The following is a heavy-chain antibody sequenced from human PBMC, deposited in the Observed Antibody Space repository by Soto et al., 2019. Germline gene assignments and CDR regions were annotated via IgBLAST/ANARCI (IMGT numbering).Heavy chain of an antibody. Sequence: QVQLVQSGAEVKKPGASVKISCKASGYTFTSYYMHWVRQAPGQGLEWMGIINPSGGSTNYPQKPPGRAAMTRDTSTSTVYMELNSLRSEDTAVYYCARPPYPGCINAVCYPLDYWGQGTLVTVSS. D-gene: IGHD2-8*01. J-gene: IGHJ4*02. CDR2: INPSGGST. CDR3: ARPPYPGCINAVCYPLDY. CDR1: GYTFTSYY. V-gene: IGHV1-46*01.